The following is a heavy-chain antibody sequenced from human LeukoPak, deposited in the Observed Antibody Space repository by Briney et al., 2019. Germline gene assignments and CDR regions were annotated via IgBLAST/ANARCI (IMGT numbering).Heavy chain of an antibody. J-gene: IGHJ4*02. D-gene: IGHD3-16*01. CDR3: ARCKGDYGDY. CDR1: GYSISSGYY. Sequence: SETLSLTCTVSGYSISSGYYWGWIRQPPGKGLEWIGSIYHSGSTYYNPSLKSRVTISVDTSKNQFSLKLSSVTAADTAVYYCARCKGDYGDYWGQGTLVTVSS. CDR2: IYHSGST. V-gene: IGHV4-38-2*02.